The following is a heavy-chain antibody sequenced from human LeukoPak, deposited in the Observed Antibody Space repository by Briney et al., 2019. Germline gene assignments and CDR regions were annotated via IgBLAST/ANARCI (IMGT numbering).Heavy chain of an antibody. D-gene: IGHD2-21*02. V-gene: IGHV3-33*01. CDR2: IGDDGSKK. CDR3: ARGRYCGGDCLGAFDI. Sequence: GGSLRLSCAASGFTFSNYGMHWVRQTPGKGLEWVAVIGDDGSKKYYADSVKGRFTISRDNPKNTLYLQMNSLRAEDTAVYYCARGRYCGGDCLGAFDIWGQGTMVTVSS. J-gene: IGHJ3*02. CDR1: GFTFSNYG.